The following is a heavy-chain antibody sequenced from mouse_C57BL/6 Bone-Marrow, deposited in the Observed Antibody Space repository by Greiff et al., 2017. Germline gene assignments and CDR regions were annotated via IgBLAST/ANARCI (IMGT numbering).Heavy chain of an antibody. CDR3: TTRIYDGYYEFAY. Sequence: EVKLQESGAELVRPGASVKLSCTASGFNIKDDYMHWVKQRPEQGLEWIGWIDTENGDTEYASKFQGKATITADTSSNTAYLQLSSLTSEDAAVYYCTTRIYDGYYEFAYWGQGTLVTVSA. J-gene: IGHJ3*01. CDR2: IDTENGDT. V-gene: IGHV14-4*01. CDR1: GFNIKDDY. D-gene: IGHD2-3*01.